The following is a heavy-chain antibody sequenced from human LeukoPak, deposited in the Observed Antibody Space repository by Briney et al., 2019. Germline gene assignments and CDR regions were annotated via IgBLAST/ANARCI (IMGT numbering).Heavy chain of an antibody. Sequence: GESLKISCKGSGYSFTSYCISWVRQMPGKGLEWLGRFVPSGSYTNYSPASQSHVSISADNSISTAYQQWSSLKASDTAMYYCASNAPTTHTDYCCMDVWGQGTTVTVSS. CDR2: FVPSGSYT. V-gene: IGHV5-10-1*01. CDR3: ASNAPTTHTDYCCMDV. J-gene: IGHJ6*02. D-gene: IGHD1-7*01. CDR1: GYSFTSYC.